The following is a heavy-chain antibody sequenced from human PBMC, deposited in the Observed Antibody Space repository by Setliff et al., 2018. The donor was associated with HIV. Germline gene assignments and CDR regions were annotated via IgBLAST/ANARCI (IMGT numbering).Heavy chain of an antibody. CDR3: ARVSLYYGLGSHYLRSWFDP. J-gene: IGHJ5*02. CDR2: INHNGNI. D-gene: IGHD3-10*01. V-gene: IGHV4-34*01. Sequence: PSETLSLTCAVYGGSFSDNYWSWIRQPPGKGLDWIAEINHNGNINYNPSLKSRVTISMDPSKKQFSLKLSSVTAADTAVYYCARVSLYYGLGSHYLRSWFDPWGQGTLVTVSS. CDR1: GGSFSDNY.